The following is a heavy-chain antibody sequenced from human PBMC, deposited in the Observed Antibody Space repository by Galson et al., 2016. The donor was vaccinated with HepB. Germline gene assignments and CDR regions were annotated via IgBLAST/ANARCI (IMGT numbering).Heavy chain of an antibody. D-gene: IGHD2-15*01. Sequence: SLRLSCAASGFTFSSYAMHWVRQAPGKGLEYVSAISSHGGYTYYADSVKGRFTSSRDNSKNMLYLQMNSLRAEDTAVYYCVKDSLVVVAATRPYYYYGMDVWGQGTTVTVSS. CDR3: VKDSLVVVAATRPYYYYGMDV. V-gene: IGHV3-64D*06. CDR2: ISSHGGYT. CDR1: GFTFSSYA. J-gene: IGHJ6*02.